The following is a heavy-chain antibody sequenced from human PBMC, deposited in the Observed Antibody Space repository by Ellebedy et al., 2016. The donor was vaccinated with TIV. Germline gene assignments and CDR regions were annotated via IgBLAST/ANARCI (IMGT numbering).Heavy chain of an antibody. J-gene: IGHJ6*02. D-gene: IGHD2-21*02. CDR1: GGSMNSYY. Sequence: MPSETLSLTCTVSGGSMNSYYWTWIRRPPGKGLAWIGYVYYSGSTNYNLSLRSRITMSVDRSKKQFSLNLSSITAADTAVYYCARGVVATNLVYYGLDVWGHGTTVTVSS. V-gene: IGHV4-59*01. CDR2: VYYSGST. CDR3: ARGVVATNLVYYGLDV.